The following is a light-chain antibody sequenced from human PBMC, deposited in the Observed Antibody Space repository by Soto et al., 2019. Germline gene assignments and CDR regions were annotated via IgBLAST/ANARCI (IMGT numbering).Light chain of an antibody. Sequence: IVMTQSPATLSVSPGDRVTLSCRASQSVSSDLAWYQQRPGQAPRLLIYGASTRATGIPARFSGTGPGTEFTLTISSLQSEDFAIYYCQQYNNWPPYTFGQGTKLEIK. J-gene: IGKJ2*01. V-gene: IGKV3-15*01. CDR3: QQYNNWPPYT. CDR1: QSVSSD. CDR2: GAS.